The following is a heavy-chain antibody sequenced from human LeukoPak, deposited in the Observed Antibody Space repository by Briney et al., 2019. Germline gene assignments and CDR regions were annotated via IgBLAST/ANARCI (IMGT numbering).Heavy chain of an antibody. Sequence: GGSLRLSCAASRFTFSNAWMNWVRQAPGKGLEWVGRIKSKADGETTDYAAPVKGRFTISRDDSNNMVYLQMNSLKVEDTAVYYCAIDEPNYAPYDFDYWGQGTLVTVSS. J-gene: IGHJ4*02. CDR1: RFTFSNAW. CDR3: AIDEPNYAPYDFDY. V-gene: IGHV3-15*01. D-gene: IGHD4/OR15-4a*01. CDR2: IKSKADGETT.